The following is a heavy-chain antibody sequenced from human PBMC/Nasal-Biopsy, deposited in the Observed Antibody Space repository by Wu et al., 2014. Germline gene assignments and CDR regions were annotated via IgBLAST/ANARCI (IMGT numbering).Heavy chain of an antibody. J-gene: IGHJ2*01. Sequence: LRLSCAASGSTFSIWVRQPPGKGLEWVAVISNDGSNQYYADSVKGRFTISRDTSKSTVSLQMNSLRPEDTAVYFCASPGVDNSKYWDWYFDLWGRGTPVTVSS. CDR3: ASPGVDNSKYWDWYFDL. V-gene: IGHV3-30*01. CDR1: GSTFSI. D-gene: IGHD2/OR15-2a*01. CDR2: ISNDGSNQ.